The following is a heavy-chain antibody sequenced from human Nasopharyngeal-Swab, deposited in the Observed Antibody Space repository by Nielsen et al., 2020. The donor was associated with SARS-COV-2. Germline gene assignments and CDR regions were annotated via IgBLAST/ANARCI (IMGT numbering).Heavy chain of an antibody. J-gene: IGHJ6*02. CDR2: IYPGDSDT. D-gene: IGHD6-6*01. CDR3: ASSPYSSSVYYYYGMDV. Sequence: VRQMPGKGLEWMGIIYPGDSDTRYSPPFQGQVTIPADKSISTAYLQWSSLKASDTAMYYCASSPYSSSVYYYYGMDVWGQGTTVTVSS. V-gene: IGHV5-51*01.